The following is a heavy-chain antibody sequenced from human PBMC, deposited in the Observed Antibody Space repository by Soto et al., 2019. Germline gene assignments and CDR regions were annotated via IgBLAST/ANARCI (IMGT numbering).Heavy chain of an antibody. D-gene: IGHD1-1*01. V-gene: IGHV3-73*01. Sequence: PGGSLRLSCAASGFAFSGSAMHWVRQASGKGLEWVGRIRSKTNGYATAYAASVKGRFTISRDDSKNTAYLQMNSLKTEDTAVYYCTRHGTMTYSSGPPDYSYMDVWGKGTTVTVSS. CDR1: GFAFSGSA. J-gene: IGHJ6*03. CDR3: TRHGTMTYSSGPPDYSYMDV. CDR2: IRSKTNGYAT.